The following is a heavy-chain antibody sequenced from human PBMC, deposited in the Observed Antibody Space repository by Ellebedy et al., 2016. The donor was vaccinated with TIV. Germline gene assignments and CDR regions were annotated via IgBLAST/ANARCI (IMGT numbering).Heavy chain of an antibody. D-gene: IGHD3-10*01. CDR3: ARHARVPDA. V-gene: IGHV4-59*08. CDR2: VYHNGNI. CDR1: GDSISSPY. Sequence: MPSETLSLTCTVSGDSISSPYWSWIRQAPGKGLEYFGYVYHNGNINYNPSLKSRVIISLDVSKNQFFLRLNSVTAADTAVYYCARHARVPDAWGQGTTVTVSS. J-gene: IGHJ6*01.